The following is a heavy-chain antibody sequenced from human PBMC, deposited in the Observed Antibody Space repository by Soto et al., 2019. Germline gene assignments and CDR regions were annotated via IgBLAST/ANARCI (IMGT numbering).Heavy chain of an antibody. Sequence: ASVKVSCKASGYTFTCYYMHWVRQAPGQGLEWMGWINPNSGGTNYAQKFQGWVTMTRDTSISTAYMELSRLRSDDTAVYYCARVTQYDAFDIWGQGTMVTVSS. J-gene: IGHJ3*02. CDR2: INPNSGGT. CDR1: GYTFTCYY. V-gene: IGHV1-2*04. CDR3: ARVTQYDAFDI. D-gene: IGHD4-4*01.